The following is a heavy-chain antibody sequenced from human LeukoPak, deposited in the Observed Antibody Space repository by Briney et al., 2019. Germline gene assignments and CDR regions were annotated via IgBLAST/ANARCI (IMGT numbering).Heavy chain of an antibody. Sequence: GASVTVSCTASGYTFTSYAMHWVRQAPGQRLEWMGWINAGNGNTKYSQKFQGGVTITRDTSASTAYMELSSLRSEDTAVYYCARGGDARSGEYCSSTSCPPPFDYWGQGTLVTVSS. CDR3: ARGGDARSGEYCSSTSCPPPFDY. CDR2: INAGNGNT. CDR1: GYTFTSYA. V-gene: IGHV1-3*01. J-gene: IGHJ4*02. D-gene: IGHD2-2*01.